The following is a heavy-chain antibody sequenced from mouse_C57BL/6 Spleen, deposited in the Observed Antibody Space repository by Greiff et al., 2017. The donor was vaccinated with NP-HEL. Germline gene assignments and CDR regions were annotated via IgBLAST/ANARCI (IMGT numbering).Heavy chain of an antibody. Sequence: EVQLQQSGAELVRPGASVKLSCTASGFNIKDDYMHWVKQRPEQGLEWIGWIDPENGDTEYASKFQGKATITADTSSNTAYLQLSSLTSEDTAVYYCTKDTTVVATGYFDVWGTGTTVTVSS. CDR3: TKDTTVVATGYFDV. CDR2: IDPENGDT. D-gene: IGHD1-1*01. CDR1: GFNIKDDY. J-gene: IGHJ1*03. V-gene: IGHV14-4*01.